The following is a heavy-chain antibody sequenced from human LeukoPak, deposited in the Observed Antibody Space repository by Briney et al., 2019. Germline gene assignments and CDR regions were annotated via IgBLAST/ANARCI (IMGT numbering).Heavy chain of an antibody. V-gene: IGHV4-30-2*01. Sequence: PSETLSLTCAVSGGSISSGGYSWSWIRQPPGKGLEWIGYIYHSGSTYYNPSLKSRVTISVDTSKNQFSLKLSSVTAADTAVYYCARGQFPPGDAFDIWGQGTMVTVSS. J-gene: IGHJ3*02. CDR2: IYHSGST. CDR3: ARGQFPPGDAFDI. CDR1: GGSISSGGYS. D-gene: IGHD7-27*01.